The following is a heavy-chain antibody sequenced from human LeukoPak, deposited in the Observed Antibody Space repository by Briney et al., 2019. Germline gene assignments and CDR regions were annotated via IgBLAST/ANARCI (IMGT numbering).Heavy chain of an antibody. CDR2: IYYSEIA. Sequence: SQTLSLTCTVSGGSISSDDYYWNWIRQHPGKGLEWIGYIYYSEIAYYNPSLKSRVTISLDTSMNQFPLKLSSVTDADTAVYFCARLAYYDDSGSYYYGMDVWGQGTTVTVSS. D-gene: IGHD3-22*01. CDR1: GGSISSDDYY. CDR3: ARLAYYDDSGSYYYGMDV. V-gene: IGHV4-31*03. J-gene: IGHJ6*02.